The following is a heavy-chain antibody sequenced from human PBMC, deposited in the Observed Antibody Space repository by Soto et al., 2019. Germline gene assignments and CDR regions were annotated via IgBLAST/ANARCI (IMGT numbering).Heavy chain of an antibody. D-gene: IGHD2-15*01. J-gene: IGHJ4*02. V-gene: IGHV3-33*01. CDR1: GFTFSSYG. Sequence: GGSLRLSCAASGFTFSSYGMHWVRQAPGKGREWVAVVWYDGSNKYYADSVKGRFTISRDNSKNTLYLQMNSLRAEYRAVYSCASDRGGGFDYWGQGTLVTVSS. CDR3: ASDRGGGFDY. CDR2: VWYDGSNK.